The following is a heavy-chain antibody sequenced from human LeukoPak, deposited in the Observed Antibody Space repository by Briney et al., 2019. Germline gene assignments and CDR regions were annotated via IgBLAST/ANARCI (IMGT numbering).Heavy chain of an antibody. CDR1: GFTFSSYW. Sequence: GGSLRLSCAASGFTFSSYWMHWVRQAPGKGLVWVSRINSDGGSTSYADSVKGRFTISRDNAKNTLYLQMNSLRAEDTAVYYCARRRRYGSGSYYIDYWGQGTLVTVSS. CDR2: INSDGGST. D-gene: IGHD3-10*01. CDR3: ARRRRYGSGSYYIDY. J-gene: IGHJ4*02. V-gene: IGHV3-74*01.